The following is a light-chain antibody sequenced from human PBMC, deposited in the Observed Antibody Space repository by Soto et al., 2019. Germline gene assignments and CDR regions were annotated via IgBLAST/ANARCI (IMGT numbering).Light chain of an antibody. V-gene: IGLV4-60*02. CDR1: SGHSSYI. CDR2: LEGSGSY. J-gene: IGLJ3*02. Sequence: QSVLTQSSSASASLGSSVKLTCTLSSGHSSYIIAWHQQQPGKAPRYLMKLEGSGSYNKGSGVPDRFSGSSSGAGRYLTISNLQFVDEADYYCETWDSNIHWVFGGGTKLTVL. CDR3: ETWDSNIHWV.